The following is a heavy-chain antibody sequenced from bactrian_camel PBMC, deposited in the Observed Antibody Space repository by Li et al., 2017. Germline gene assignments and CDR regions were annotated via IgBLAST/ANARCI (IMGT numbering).Heavy chain of an antibody. CDR2: FSSGGATT. J-gene: IGHJ6*01. Sequence: HVQLVESGGGLVQPGGSLRLSCKGSGFTFRNSWMYWVRQAPGKGVEWVSSFSSGGATTRYADSVMGRFTISKPHAGNILYLQMNSLKPEDTAMYYCAADPSFWRCINPAADFAYWGQGTQVTVS. V-gene: IGHV3S26*01. D-gene: IGHD1*01. CDR3: AADPSFWRCINPAADFAY. CDR1: GFTFRNSW.